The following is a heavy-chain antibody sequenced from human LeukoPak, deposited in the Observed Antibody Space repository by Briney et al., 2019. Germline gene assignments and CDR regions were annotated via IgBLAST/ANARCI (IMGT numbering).Heavy chain of an antibody. D-gene: IGHD5-18*01. V-gene: IGHV3-21*01. J-gene: IGHJ5*02. CDR3: ARDRMPHTAAVPYIWFDP. CDR1: GFTFSSYS. CDR2: ISSSSSYI. Sequence: GGSLRPSCAASGFTFSSYSMNWVRQAPGKGLEWVSSISSSSSYIYYADSVKGRFTISRDNAKNSLYLQMNSLRAEDTAVYYCARDRMPHTAAVPYIWFDPWGQGTLVTVSS.